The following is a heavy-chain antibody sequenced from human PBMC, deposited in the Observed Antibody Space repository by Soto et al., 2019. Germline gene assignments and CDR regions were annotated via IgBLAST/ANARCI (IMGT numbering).Heavy chain of an antibody. V-gene: IGHV4-59*01. Sequence: SETLSLTCTVSGDSMSSYYWSWIRQPPGKGLEWIGYIYYSGSTTYNPSLRSRVTMSVDTSKNQFSLRLSSVTAADTAVYYCASAKSNYQTFDHWGQGSQVTVYS. CDR3: ASAKSNYQTFDH. J-gene: IGHJ4*02. CDR1: GDSMSSYY. CDR2: IYYSGST. D-gene: IGHD4-4*01.